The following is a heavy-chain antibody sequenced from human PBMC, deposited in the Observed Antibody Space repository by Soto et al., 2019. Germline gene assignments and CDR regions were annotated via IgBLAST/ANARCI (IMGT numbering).Heavy chain of an antibody. V-gene: IGHV3-11*01. CDR3: ALRFMVRGAFDP. J-gene: IGHJ5*02. Sequence: QVRLVESGGGLVKPGGSLRLSCAASGFTFTDYYMSWFRQAPGKGLEWVSQISSTGATIYYADSVKGRFTISRDNAENSLYLQMTSLRGEDTPMYYCALRFMVRGAFDPWGQGTLVTVSS. CDR2: ISSTGATI. D-gene: IGHD3-10*01. CDR1: GFTFTDYY.